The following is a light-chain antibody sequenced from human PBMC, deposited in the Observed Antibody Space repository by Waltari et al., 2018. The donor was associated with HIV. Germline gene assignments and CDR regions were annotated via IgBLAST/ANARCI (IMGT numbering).Light chain of an antibody. J-gene: IGLJ2*01. V-gene: IGLV2-14*01. CDR1: SSDVGGYNY. CDR2: EVH. Sequence: QSALTQPASVSVSPGQSITLSCTGTSSDVGGYNYVSWYQQHPGKAPKLMIYEVHNRPAGVSNRFSGSKSGNTASLTISGLQAEDEAEYYCSSYTSSSTLVVFGGGTKLTVL. CDR3: SSYTSSSTLVV.